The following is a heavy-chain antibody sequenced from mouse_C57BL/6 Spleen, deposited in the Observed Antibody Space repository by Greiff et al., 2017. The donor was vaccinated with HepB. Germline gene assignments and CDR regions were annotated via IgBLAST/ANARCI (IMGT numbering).Heavy chain of an antibody. CDR2: ISDGGSYT. D-gene: IGHD1-1*01. J-gene: IGHJ2*01. CDR3: AREGYYGTLFDY. Sequence: EVQLVESGGGLVKPGGSLKLSCAASGFTFSSYAMSWVRQTPEKRLEWVATISDGGSYTYYPDNVKGRFTISRDNAKNNLYLQMSHLKSEDTAMYYCAREGYYGTLFDYWGQGTTLTVSS. CDR1: GFTFSSYA. V-gene: IGHV5-4*01.